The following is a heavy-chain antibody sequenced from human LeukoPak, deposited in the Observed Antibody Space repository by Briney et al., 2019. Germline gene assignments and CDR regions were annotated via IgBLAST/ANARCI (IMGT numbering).Heavy chain of an antibody. CDR3: ARAAGGWVTSPYYYMDV. CDR1: GGSISSGSYY. J-gene: IGHJ6*03. Sequence: KPSQTLSLTCTVSGGSISSGSYYWSWIRQPAGKGLEWIGRIYTSGSTNYNPSLKSRVTISVDTSKNQFSLKLSSVTAADTAVYYCARAAGGWVTSPYYYMDVWGKGTTVTISS. CDR2: IYTSGST. D-gene: IGHD3-10*01. V-gene: IGHV4-61*02.